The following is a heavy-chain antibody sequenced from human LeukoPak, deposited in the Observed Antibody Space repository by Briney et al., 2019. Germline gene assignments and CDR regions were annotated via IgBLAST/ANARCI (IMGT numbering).Heavy chain of an antibody. D-gene: IGHD3-10*01. J-gene: IGHJ6*02. V-gene: IGHV4-38-2*02. CDR2: IYHSGST. CDR1: GYSISSGYY. CDR3: AREVFVGDRLWFGELWPAGGGGDYYYGMDV. Sequence: SETLSLTCTVSGYSISSGYYWGWIRQPPGKGLEWIGSIYHSGSTYYNPSPKSRVTISVDTSKNQFSLKLSSVTAADTAVYYCAREVFVGDRLWFGELWPAGGGGDYYYGMDVWGQGTTVAVSS.